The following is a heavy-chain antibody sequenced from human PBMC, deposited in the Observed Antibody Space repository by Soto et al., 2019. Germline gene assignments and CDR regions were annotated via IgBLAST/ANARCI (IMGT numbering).Heavy chain of an antibody. CDR3: ARDRRYYDSSGYSSFDY. D-gene: IGHD3-22*01. CDR2: IYYSGST. V-gene: IGHV4-31*03. Sequence: LSLTCTVSGGSISSGGYYWSWIRQHPGKGLEWIGNIYYSGSTYYNPSLKSRVTISVDTSKNQSSLKLSSVTAADTAVYYCARDRRYYDSSGYSSFDYWGQGTLVTVSS. J-gene: IGHJ4*02. CDR1: GGSISSGGYY.